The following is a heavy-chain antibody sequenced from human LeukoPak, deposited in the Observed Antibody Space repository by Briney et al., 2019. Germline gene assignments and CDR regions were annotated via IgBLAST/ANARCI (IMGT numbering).Heavy chain of an antibody. CDR2: INPNSGGT. D-gene: IGHD6-13*01. Sequence: ASVKVSCKASGYTFTGYYMHWVRQAPGQGLEWMGWINPNSGGTNYAQKFQGRVTMTRDTSISTAYMELSRLRSDDTAVYYCARGPITAAGIGRFDYWGQGTLVTVS. V-gene: IGHV1-2*02. CDR1: GYTFTGYY. CDR3: ARGPITAAGIGRFDY. J-gene: IGHJ4*02.